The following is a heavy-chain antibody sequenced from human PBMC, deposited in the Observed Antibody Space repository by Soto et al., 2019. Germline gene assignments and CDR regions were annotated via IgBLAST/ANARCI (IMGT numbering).Heavy chain of an antibody. J-gene: IGHJ5*02. CDR3: ATDRGKFLT. V-gene: IGHV3-48*01. CDR2: ISSSSTTI. Sequence: SGGSMRLSSASAGFTFTTFSIIWVRQATGKGLEWISYISSSSTTIYYADSVKGRFTISRDNAKNSLYLQMNSLRVKDTAVYYCATDRGKFLTWGQGTPGHRLL. D-gene: IGHD3-10*01. CDR1: GFTFTTFS.